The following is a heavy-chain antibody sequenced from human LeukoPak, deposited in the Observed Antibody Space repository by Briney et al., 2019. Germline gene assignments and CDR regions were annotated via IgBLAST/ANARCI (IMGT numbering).Heavy chain of an antibody. D-gene: IGHD3-9*01. CDR2: INHSGST. CDR1: GGSFSGYY. J-gene: IGHJ5*02. CDR3: ARGRTVRYFDWLDH. Sequence: SETLSLTCAVYGGSFSGYYWSWIRQPPGKGLEWIGEINHSGSTNYNPSLKSRVTISVDTSKNQFSLKLSSVTAADTAVCYCARGRTVRYFDWLDHWGQGTLVTVSS. V-gene: IGHV4-34*01.